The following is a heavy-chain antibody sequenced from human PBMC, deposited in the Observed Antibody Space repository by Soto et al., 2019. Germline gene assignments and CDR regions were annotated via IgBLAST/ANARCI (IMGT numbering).Heavy chain of an antibody. Sequence: QVQLQQWGAGLLKPSETLSLTCAVYGGSFSGFYWSWIRQPPGKGLEWIGEINHSGSTNYNPSLKSRVTISLDTSMNQFSLQLSSVTAADTAVYYCSRRRDYYYYGIDVWGQGTTVTVSS. J-gene: IGHJ6*02. CDR2: INHSGST. V-gene: IGHV4-34*01. CDR3: SRRRDYYYYGIDV. CDR1: GGSFSGFY.